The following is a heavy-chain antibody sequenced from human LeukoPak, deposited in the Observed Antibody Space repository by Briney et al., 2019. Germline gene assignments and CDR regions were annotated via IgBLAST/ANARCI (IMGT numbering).Heavy chain of an antibody. CDR2: FSGSGGST. D-gene: IGHD3-9*01. J-gene: IGHJ4*02. V-gene: IGHV3-23*01. Sequence: PGGSLRLSCAASGFTFSSYAMSWVRQAPGKGLECISGFSGSGGSTYYADSVKGRFTISRDNSKNTLYLQMNSLRAEDTAVYYCARGSNWLLYFDYWGQGTLVTVSS. CDR3: ARGSNWLLYFDY. CDR1: GFTFSSYA.